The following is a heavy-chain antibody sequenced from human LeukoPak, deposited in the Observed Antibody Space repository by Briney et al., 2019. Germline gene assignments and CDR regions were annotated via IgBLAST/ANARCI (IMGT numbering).Heavy chain of an antibody. D-gene: IGHD2-2*01. Sequence: GGSLRLFCAASGFTFSSYAMHWVRQAPGKGLEWVAVISYDGSNKYYADSVKGRFTISRDNSKNTLYLQMNSLRAEDTAVYYCARGGLGYCSSTNCFLLDSWGQGTLVTVSS. J-gene: IGHJ4*02. CDR3: ARGGLGYCSSTNCFLLDS. CDR1: GFTFSSYA. CDR2: ISYDGSNK. V-gene: IGHV3-30-3*01.